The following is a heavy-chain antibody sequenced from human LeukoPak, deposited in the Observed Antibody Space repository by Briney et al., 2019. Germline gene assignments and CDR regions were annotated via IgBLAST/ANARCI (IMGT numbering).Heavy chain of an antibody. CDR2: ISSSSSTI. V-gene: IGHV3-48*01. Sequence: GGSLRLSCAASGFTFSSYSMNWVRQAPGKGLEWVSYISSSSSTIYYADSVKGRFTISRDNAKNSLYLQMNSLRAEDTAVYYCAREDRSSWYPDYYYGMDVWGQGTTVTVSS. CDR3: AREDRSSWYPDYYYGMDV. D-gene: IGHD6-13*01. J-gene: IGHJ6*02. CDR1: GFTFSSYS.